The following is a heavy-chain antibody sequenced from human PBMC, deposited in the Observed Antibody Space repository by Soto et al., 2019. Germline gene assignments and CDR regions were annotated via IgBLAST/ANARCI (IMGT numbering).Heavy chain of an antibody. V-gene: IGHV1-69*13. CDR3: AREAVAGTFGGMAYYYYGMDV. Sequence: SVKVSCKASGGTFSSYAISWVRQAPGQGLEWMGGIIPIFGTANYAQKFQGRVTITADESTSTAYMELSSLRSEDTAVYYCAREAVAGTFGGMAYYYYGMDVWGQGTRVTVSS. CDR1: GGTFSSYA. J-gene: IGHJ6*02. D-gene: IGHD6-19*01. CDR2: IIPIFGTA.